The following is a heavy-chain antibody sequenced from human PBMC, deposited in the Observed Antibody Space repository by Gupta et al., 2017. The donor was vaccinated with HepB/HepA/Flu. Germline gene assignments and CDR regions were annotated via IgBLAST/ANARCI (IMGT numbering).Heavy chain of an antibody. V-gene: IGHV3-33*01. J-gene: IGHJ3*02. CDR2: IWDEGKNK. Sequence: QAQLVESGGGVVQPGRSLRLSCAASGFTFSSYGMHWVRQVPGKGLERVADIWDEGKNKYYAESVKGRFTISRDNSKNTLYLQMNSLRAEDTAVYYCARDFPSDGAFDIWGQGTMVTVSS. CDR3: ARDFPSDGAFDI. CDR1: GFTFSSYG.